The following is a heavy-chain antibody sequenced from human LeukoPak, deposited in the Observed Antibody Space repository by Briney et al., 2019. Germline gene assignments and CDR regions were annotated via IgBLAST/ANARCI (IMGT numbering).Heavy chain of an antibody. CDR2: IWYDGSNK. J-gene: IGHJ4*02. Sequence: GGSLRLSCAASGYIFSDHAMHWVRQAPGKGLEWVAVIWYDGSNKYYADSVKGRFTISRDNSKNTLYLQMNSLRAEDTAVYYCARDNLDPYSSSPAYWGQGTLVTVSS. CDR3: ARDNLDPYSSSPAY. D-gene: IGHD6-13*01. CDR1: GYIFSDHA. V-gene: IGHV3-33*08.